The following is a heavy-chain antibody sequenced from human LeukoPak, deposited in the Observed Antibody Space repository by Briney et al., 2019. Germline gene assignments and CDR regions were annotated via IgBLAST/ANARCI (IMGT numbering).Heavy chain of an antibody. CDR3: AKGLDPLFDY. J-gene: IGHJ4*02. V-gene: IGHV3-23*01. CDR1: GFTFSSYA. Sequence: GGSLRLSCAASGFTFSSYAMSWVRQAPGKGLEWVSAISNSGGSTYYADSVKGRFAISRDNSKNTLYLQMNSLRAEDTAVYYCAKGLDPLFDYWGQGSLVTVSS. CDR2: ISNSGGST.